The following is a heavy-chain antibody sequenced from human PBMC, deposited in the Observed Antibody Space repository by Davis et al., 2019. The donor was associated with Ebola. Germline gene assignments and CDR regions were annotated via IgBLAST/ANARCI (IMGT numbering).Heavy chain of an antibody. CDR2: ISGHSDNP. V-gene: IGHV1-18*01. J-gene: IGHJ3*02. CDR3: TRGPSYDSGVIGAFDI. D-gene: IGHD4-17*01. CDR1: GYTFTRYG. Sequence: ASVQVSCKASGYTFTRYGISWVRQAPGEGPEWMAGISGHSDNPKYAPKVQDRVTVTTDRSTHTAYLELRGLRSDDTAVYYCTRGPSYDSGVIGAFDIWGQGTTITVSS.